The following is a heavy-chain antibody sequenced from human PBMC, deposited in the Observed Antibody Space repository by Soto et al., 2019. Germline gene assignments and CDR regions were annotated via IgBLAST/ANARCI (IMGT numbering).Heavy chain of an antibody. CDR3: AHEAEDDYGDPYFDY. D-gene: IGHD4-17*01. CDR2: IYWNDDK. V-gene: IGHV2-5*01. J-gene: IGHJ4*02. Sequence: PTLVNPTQTLTLTCTFSGFSLSTSGVGVGWIRQPPGKALEWLALIYWNDDKRYSPSLKSRLTITKDTSKNQVVLTMTTMDPVDTATYYCAHEAEDDYGDPYFDYWGQGTLVTVSS. CDR1: GFSLSTSGVG.